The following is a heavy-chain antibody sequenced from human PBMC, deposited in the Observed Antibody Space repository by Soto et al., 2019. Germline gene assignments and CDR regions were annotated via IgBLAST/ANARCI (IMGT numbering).Heavy chain of an antibody. D-gene: IGHD3-10*01. Sequence: GASVKVSCKASGYTFTSYDINWVRQATGQGLEWMGWMNPNSGNTGYAQKFQGRVTMTRNISISTAYIELSSLRSEDTTVYYCARTGRDYYGSGSPYYYYYMDVWGKGTTVTVS. V-gene: IGHV1-8*01. CDR3: ARTGRDYYGSGSPYYYYYMDV. CDR1: GYTFTSYD. CDR2: MNPNSGNT. J-gene: IGHJ6*03.